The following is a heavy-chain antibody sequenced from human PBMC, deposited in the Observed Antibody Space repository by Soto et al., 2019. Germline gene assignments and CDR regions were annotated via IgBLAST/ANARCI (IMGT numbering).Heavy chain of an antibody. Sequence: QVHLVQSGAEVKKPGASVKVSCKASGYTFTSYGITWVQQAPGQGLEWMGWISAHNGNTDYAQKLQGRVIVTRDTSTSTAYMELRSLISDDTAVYYCARGRYGDYWGQGALVTVSS. CDR2: ISAHNGNT. D-gene: IGHD1-1*01. J-gene: IGHJ4*02. CDR1: GYTFTSYG. V-gene: IGHV1-18*01. CDR3: ARGRYGDY.